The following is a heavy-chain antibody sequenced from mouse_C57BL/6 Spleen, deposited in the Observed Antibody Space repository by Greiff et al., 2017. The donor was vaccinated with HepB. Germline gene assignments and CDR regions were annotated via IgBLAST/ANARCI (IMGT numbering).Heavy chain of an antibody. CDR1: GYSFTDYN. V-gene: IGHV1-39*01. Sequence: EVQLKQSGPELVKPGASVKISCKASGYSFTDYNMNWVKQSNGKSLEWIGVINPNYGTTSYNQKFKGKATLTVDQSSSTAYMQLNSLTSEDSAVYYCARAITTVVAHYAMDYWGQGTSVTVSS. CDR3: ARAITTVVAHYAMDY. CDR2: INPNYGTT. D-gene: IGHD1-1*01. J-gene: IGHJ4*01.